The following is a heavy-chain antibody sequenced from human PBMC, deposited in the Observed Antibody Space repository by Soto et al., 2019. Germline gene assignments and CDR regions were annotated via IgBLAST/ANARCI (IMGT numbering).Heavy chain of an antibody. CDR3: ARVGIRLIPSDLGGGYHFQGLDV. CDR1: GDTFINYS. J-gene: IGHJ6*02. Sequence: QVQLVQSAAEVKETGSSVKISCKASGDTFINYSFSWMRQAPGQGLEWIGGIVPMSGGPNSADKFHDRLTITADRSTGTVTMPLYKLTSDDTAVYYCARVGIRLIPSDLGGGYHFQGLDVWGQGTKLTVS. D-gene: IGHD2-8*01. V-gene: IGHV1-69*01. CDR2: IVPMSGGP.